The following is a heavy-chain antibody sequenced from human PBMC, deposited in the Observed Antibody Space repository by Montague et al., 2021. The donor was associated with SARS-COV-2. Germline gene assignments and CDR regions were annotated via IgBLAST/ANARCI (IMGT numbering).Heavy chain of an antibody. CDR3: ARGHYDSLTGYDEYYFDY. V-gene: IGHV4-34*01. D-gene: IGHD3-9*01. CDR2: INHSGST. J-gene: IGHJ4*02. CDR1: GGSFSGYY. Sequence: SETLSLTCAISGGSFSGYYWSWIRQPPGKGLEWIGEINHSGSTNYNPSLNSRVTISVDTSKNQFSLKLSSVTAADTAVYYCARGHYDSLTGYDEYYFDYWGQGTLVTVSS.